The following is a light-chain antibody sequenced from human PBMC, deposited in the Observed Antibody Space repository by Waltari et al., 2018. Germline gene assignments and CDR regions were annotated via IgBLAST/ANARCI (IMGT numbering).Light chain of an antibody. V-gene: IGLV3-1*01. J-gene: IGLJ1*01. CDR1: KLDAKY. CDR2: QDS. Sequence: SYELTQPPSVSVSPGQTATIPCSATKLDAKYVCWYQQKPGQSPVLVIYQDSKRPPGIPERFSGSNSGNTATLTISGTQPLDEADYYCQTWDDTTVFGSGTRISVL. CDR3: QTWDDTTV.